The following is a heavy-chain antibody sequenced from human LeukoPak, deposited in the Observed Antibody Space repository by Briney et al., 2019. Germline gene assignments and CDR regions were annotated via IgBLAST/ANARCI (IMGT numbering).Heavy chain of an antibody. J-gene: IGHJ4*02. D-gene: IGHD2-21*02. CDR2: ISSSGSTI. CDR1: GFTFSDYY. CDR3: ARDTPRPDCGGDCYSFDY. V-gene: IGHV3-11*01. Sequence: PGGSLRLSCAASGFTFSDYYMSWIRQAPGKGLEWVSYISSSGSTIYYVDSVKGRFTISRDNAKNSLYLQMNSLRAEDTAVYYCARDTPRPDCGGDCYSFDYWGQGTLVTVSS.